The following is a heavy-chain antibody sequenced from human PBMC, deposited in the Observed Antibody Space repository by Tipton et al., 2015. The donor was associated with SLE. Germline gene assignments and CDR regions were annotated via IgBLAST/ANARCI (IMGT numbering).Heavy chain of an antibody. Sequence: TLSLTCSVYGASFNGYYWTWVRQPPGKGLEWIGEINHFSGTKYNPSLKSRVTISVDTSKNQFSLKLNSVTAADTAVYYCARGSGRYSSSWYFFYYYMDVWGKGTTVTVSS. CDR1: GASFNGYY. J-gene: IGHJ6*03. CDR2: INHFSGT. V-gene: IGHV4-34*01. D-gene: IGHD6-13*01. CDR3: ARGSGRYSSSWYFFYYYMDV.